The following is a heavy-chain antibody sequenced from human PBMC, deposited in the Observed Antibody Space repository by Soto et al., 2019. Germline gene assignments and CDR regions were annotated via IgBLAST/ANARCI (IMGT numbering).Heavy chain of an antibody. Sequence: SETLSLTCAVYGGSFSGYYWSWIRQPPGKGLEWIGEINHSGSTNYNPSLKSRVTISVDTSKNQFSLKLSSVTAADMAVYYCARVRTWFFGIAARCMDVWGKGTTVTVSS. D-gene: IGHD6-6*01. CDR3: ARVRTWFFGIAARCMDV. CDR2: INHSGST. J-gene: IGHJ6*03. CDR1: GGSFSGYY. V-gene: IGHV4-34*01.